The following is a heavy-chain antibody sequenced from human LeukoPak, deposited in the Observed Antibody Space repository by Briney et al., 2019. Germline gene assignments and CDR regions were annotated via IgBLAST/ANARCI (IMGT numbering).Heavy chain of an antibody. J-gene: IGHJ4*02. CDR3: ARGIRGSRGYYFDY. Sequence: ASVKVSCKASGYTFTGYYMHWVRQAPGQGLEWMGWINPNSGGTNYAQKFQGRATMTRDTSISTAYMELSRLRSDDTAVYYCARGIRGSRGYYFDYWGQGTLVTVSS. V-gene: IGHV1-2*02. D-gene: IGHD3-10*01. CDR1: GYTFTGYY. CDR2: INPNSGGT.